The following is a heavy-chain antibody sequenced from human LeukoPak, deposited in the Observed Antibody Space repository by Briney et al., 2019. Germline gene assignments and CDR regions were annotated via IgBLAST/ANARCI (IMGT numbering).Heavy chain of an antibody. CDR1: GYTFTGYY. Sequence: ASVKVSCKASGYTFTGYYMHWVRQAPGQGLEWMGWINPNSGGTSYAQKFQGRVTMTRDMSTSTVYMELSSLRSEDTAVYYCARDRIVVVPAAMPGNYYYYYMDVWGKGTTVTVSS. CDR2: INPNSGGT. J-gene: IGHJ6*03. D-gene: IGHD2-2*01. CDR3: ARDRIVVVPAAMPGNYYYYYMDV. V-gene: IGHV1-2*02.